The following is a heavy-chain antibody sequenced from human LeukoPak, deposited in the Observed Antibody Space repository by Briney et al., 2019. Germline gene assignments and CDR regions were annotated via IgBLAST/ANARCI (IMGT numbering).Heavy chain of an antibody. CDR3: ARAWVYYGSGSYYND. D-gene: IGHD3-10*01. V-gene: IGHV1-2*06. CDR2: INPNSGGT. CDR1: GYTFTGYY. Sequence: ASVKVSCKASGYTFTGYYMHWVRQAPGQGLEWMGRINPNSGGTNYAQKFQGRVTMTRDTSISTAYMELSRLRSDGTAVYYCARAWVYYGSGSYYNDWGQGTLVTVSS. J-gene: IGHJ4*02.